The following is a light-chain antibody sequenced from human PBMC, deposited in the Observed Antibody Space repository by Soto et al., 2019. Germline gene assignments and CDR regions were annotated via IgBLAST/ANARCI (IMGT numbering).Light chain of an antibody. V-gene: IGKV3-11*01. CDR1: QSVDRY. CDR2: DAY. Sequence: EVVMTQSPASLSVSPGERATLSCRASQSVDRYVAWYQQKVGQAPRLLIYDAYSRATGVGARFTGSGSATDFSLTITSLEPEDFAVYYCQQRGKWPSTFGPGTKVDI. CDR3: QQRGKWPST. J-gene: IGKJ2*02.